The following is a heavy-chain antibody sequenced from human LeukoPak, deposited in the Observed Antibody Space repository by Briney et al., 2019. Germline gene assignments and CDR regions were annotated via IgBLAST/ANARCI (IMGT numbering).Heavy chain of an antibody. V-gene: IGHV4-38-2*02. D-gene: IGHD3-22*01. CDR1: GYSISSGYY. CDR2: IYHSGNT. CDR3: ARASSGYYVTDY. Sequence: SETLSLTCTVSGYSISSGYYWGWIRQTPGKGLEWIGSIYHSGNTYYNPSLKSRVSISVDKSKNQFSLKLSSVTAADTAVYYCARASSGYYVTDYWGQGTLVTVSS. J-gene: IGHJ4*02.